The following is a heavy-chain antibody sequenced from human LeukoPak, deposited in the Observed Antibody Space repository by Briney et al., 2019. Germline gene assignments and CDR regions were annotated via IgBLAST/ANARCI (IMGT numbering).Heavy chain of an antibody. D-gene: IGHD3-16*01. Sequence: GGSLRLSCSASGFTFSSYEMNWVRQTPGKGLEWVAHIISGGNTKYYADSVRGRFTVSRDNAKNSLYLHMNSLRAEDTAVYYCAREVGGSAFDIWGQGTTVTVSS. CDR1: GFTFSSYE. CDR2: IISGGNTK. V-gene: IGHV3-48*03. J-gene: IGHJ3*02. CDR3: AREVGGSAFDI.